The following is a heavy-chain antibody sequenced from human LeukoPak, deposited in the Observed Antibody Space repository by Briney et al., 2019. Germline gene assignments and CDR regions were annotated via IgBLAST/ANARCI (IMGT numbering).Heavy chain of an antibody. J-gene: IGHJ5*02. D-gene: IGHD3-16*01. CDR1: DYSISSGYY. CDR2: VYHTGNS. CDR3: VRDRGLGRGFDP. Sequence: PSETLSLTCTVSDYSISSGYYWGWIRQPPGKGLEWIGSVYHTGNSYYNPSLKSRATISVDTSKNHFSLKLRSVTAADTAFYYCVRDRGLGRGFDPWGQGTMVTVSS. V-gene: IGHV4-38-2*02.